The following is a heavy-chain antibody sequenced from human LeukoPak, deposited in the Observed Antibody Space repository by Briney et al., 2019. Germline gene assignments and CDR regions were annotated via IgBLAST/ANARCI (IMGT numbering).Heavy chain of an antibody. CDR1: GFTFSSYW. D-gene: IGHD2-2*02. CDR2: IKQDGSEK. CDR3: VRDSRHCSSTSCYSLVGAFDI. J-gene: IGHJ3*02. V-gene: IGHV3-7*01. Sequence: GGSLRLSCAASGFTFSSYWMSWVRQAPGKGQEWVANIKQDGSEKNYVDSVKGRFTISRDNAKNSLYLQMNSLRAEDTAMYYCVRDSRHCSSTSCYSLVGAFDIWGQGTMVTVSS.